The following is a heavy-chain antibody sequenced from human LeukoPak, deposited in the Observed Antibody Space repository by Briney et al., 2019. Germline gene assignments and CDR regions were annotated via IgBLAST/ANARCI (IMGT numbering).Heavy chain of an antibody. CDR2: ISSSGSTI. Sequence: GALRLSCAASGFTFSSYEMNWVRQAPGKGLECVSYISSSGSTIYYADSVKGRFTISRDNSKNTLYLQMNSLRAEDTAVYYCASPHPMVRGVIRKWGQGTLVTVSS. D-gene: IGHD3-10*01. CDR1: GFTFSSYE. V-gene: IGHV3-48*03. CDR3: ASPHPMVRGVIRK. J-gene: IGHJ4*02.